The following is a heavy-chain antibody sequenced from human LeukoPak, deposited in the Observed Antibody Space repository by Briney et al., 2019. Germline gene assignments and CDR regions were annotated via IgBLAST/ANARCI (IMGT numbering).Heavy chain of an antibody. Sequence: GGSLRLSCAASGFTFSSHGMNWVRQAPGKGLEWVANIKQDGSEKYYVDSVKGRFTISRDNAKNSLYLQMNSLRAEDTAVYYCARDGGGDDDYWGQGTLVTVSS. CDR3: ARDGGGDDDY. J-gene: IGHJ4*02. V-gene: IGHV3-7*01. CDR1: GFTFSSHG. CDR2: IKQDGSEK. D-gene: IGHD2-21*02.